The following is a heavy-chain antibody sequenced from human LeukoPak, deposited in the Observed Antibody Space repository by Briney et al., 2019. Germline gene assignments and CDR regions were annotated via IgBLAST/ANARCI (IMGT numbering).Heavy chain of an antibody. CDR3: ARDQLRSWFDP. J-gene: IGHJ5*02. V-gene: IGHV4-31*11. D-gene: IGHD4-23*01. CDR2: IYYSGST. CDR1: GGSFSGYN. Sequence: SETLSLTCAVYGGSFSGYNWSWIRQHPGKGLEWIGYIYYSGSTYYNPSLKSRVTISVDTSKNQFSLKLSSVTAADTAVYYCARDQLRSWFDPWGQGTLVTVSS.